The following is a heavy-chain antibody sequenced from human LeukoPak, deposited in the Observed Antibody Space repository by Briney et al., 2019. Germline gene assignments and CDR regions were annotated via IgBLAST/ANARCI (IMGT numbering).Heavy chain of an antibody. CDR1: GYTFTSYD. D-gene: IGHD6-19*01. V-gene: IGHV1-8*01. CDR2: MNHNSGNT. Sequence: ASVKVSCKASGYTFTSYDINWVRQATGQGLEWMGWMNHNSGNTGYAQKFQGRVTMTRNTSISTAYMELSSLRSEDTAVYYCARGSGQYSSGWYREDYGMDVWGQGTTVTVSS. CDR3: ARGSGQYSSGWYREDYGMDV. J-gene: IGHJ6*02.